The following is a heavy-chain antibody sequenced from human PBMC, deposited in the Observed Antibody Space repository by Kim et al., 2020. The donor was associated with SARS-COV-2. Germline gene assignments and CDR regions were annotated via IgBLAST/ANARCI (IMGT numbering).Heavy chain of an antibody. CDR1: GFTFSTYW. CDR3: ALILRGSSSACTSNY. D-gene: IGHD6-19*01. J-gene: IGHJ4*02. V-gene: IGHV3-7*03. CDR2: IKEDGSET. Sequence: GGSLRLSCEASGFTFSTYWMAWVRQAPGKGLEWVANIKEDGSETYYVDSVKGRFTISRDNAKNSLYLQMNSLRAEDTAVYYCALILRGSSSACTSNYWGQGTVVTVSS.